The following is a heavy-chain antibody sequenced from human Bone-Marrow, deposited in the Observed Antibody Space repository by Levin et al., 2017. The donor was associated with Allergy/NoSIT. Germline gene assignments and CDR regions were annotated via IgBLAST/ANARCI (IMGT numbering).Heavy chain of an antibody. CDR3: ARVSATGNMGRGWFDP. Sequence: SCTVSGGSITSGNYYWSWLRHHPGKGLEWIGSIYYTGTTDYNASLKSRLMISRDTSKNHFSLNLDSVTAADTAFYYCARVSATGNMGRGWFDPWGQGTLVTVSS. J-gene: IGHJ5*02. CDR1: GGSITSGNYY. D-gene: IGHD1-1*01. V-gene: IGHV4-31*03. CDR2: IYYTGTT.